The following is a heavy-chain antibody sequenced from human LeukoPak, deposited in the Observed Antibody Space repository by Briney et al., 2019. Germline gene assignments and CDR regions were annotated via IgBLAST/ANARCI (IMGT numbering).Heavy chain of an antibody. Sequence: GGSLRLSCAASGFTFSDYYMSWIRQAPGKGLEGVSYISSSGSTIYYADSVKGRFTISRDNAKNSLYLQMNSLRAEDTAVYYCATQLVGPYFDYWGQGTLVTVSS. V-gene: IGHV3-11*01. CDR2: ISSSGSTI. CDR1: GFTFSDYY. D-gene: IGHD6-13*01. CDR3: ATQLVGPYFDY. J-gene: IGHJ4*02.